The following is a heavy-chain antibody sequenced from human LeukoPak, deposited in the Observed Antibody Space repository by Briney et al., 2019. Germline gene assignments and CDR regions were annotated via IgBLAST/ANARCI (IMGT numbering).Heavy chain of an antibody. J-gene: IGHJ4*02. V-gene: IGHV3-48*01. CDR2: ISSSSSTI. Sequence: GGSLRLSCAASGFTFSSYSMNWVRQAPGKGLEWVSYISSSSSTIYYADSVKGRFTISRDNSRTTMFLQMNSLRAEDTALYYCAKGSITLIVVAIRYYFDSWSQGTLVAVSS. CDR3: AKGSITLIVVAIRYYFDS. D-gene: IGHD3-22*01. CDR1: GFTFSSYS.